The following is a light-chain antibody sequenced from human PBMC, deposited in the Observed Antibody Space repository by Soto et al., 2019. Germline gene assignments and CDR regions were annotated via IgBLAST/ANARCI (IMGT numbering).Light chain of an antibody. CDR1: SSNIGAGYE. CDR3: QSYDSSLSGYV. J-gene: IGLJ1*01. V-gene: IGLV1-40*01. Sequence: QSVLTQPPSVSEALGQRVTISCTGSSSNIGAGYEAHWYQQVPGTAPKLLIYENNNRPSGVPDRFSGFKSGTSASLAITGLQAEDEAEYYCQSYDSSLSGYVFGTGTKVTVL. CDR2: ENN.